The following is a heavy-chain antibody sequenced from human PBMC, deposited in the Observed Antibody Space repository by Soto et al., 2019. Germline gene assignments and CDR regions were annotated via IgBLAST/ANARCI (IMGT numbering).Heavy chain of an antibody. D-gene: IGHD2-8*01. CDR2: ISAYNGNT. V-gene: IGHV1-18*01. Sequence: QVQLVQSGAEVKKPGASVKVSCKASGYTFTSYGISWVRQAPGQGLEWMGWISAYNGNTNYAQKLQGRVTMTTDTSTRTAYMELRSLRSDDTAVYYCARIRLMVYGRTTGWFDPWGQGTLVTVSS. CDR3: ARIRLMVYGRTTGWFDP. CDR1: GYTFTSYG. J-gene: IGHJ5*02.